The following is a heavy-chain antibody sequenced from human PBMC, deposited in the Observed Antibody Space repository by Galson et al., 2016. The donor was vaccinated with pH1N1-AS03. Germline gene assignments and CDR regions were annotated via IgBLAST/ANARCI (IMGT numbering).Heavy chain of an antibody. D-gene: IGHD3-22*01. V-gene: IGHV3-7*03. J-gene: IGHJ4*02. Sequence: SLRLSCAASVFTFTNYLMTWVRQAPGKGLEWVANIKHDGGEKYYVDSVKGRFTISRDNAKNSLYLQMNSLRLEDTAVYFCARRSRDDGSGYYTDYDYFDLWGQGTLVTVSS. CDR2: IKHDGGEK. CDR3: ARRSRDDGSGYYTDYDYFDL. CDR1: VFTFTNYL.